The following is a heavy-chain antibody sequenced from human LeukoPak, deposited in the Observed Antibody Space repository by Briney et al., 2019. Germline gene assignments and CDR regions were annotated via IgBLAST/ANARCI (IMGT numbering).Heavy chain of an antibody. CDR2: IYYSGGT. CDR3: ARLITMVRGVIESLFDP. D-gene: IGHD3-10*01. Sequence: SETLSLTCTVSGGSISSYYWSWIRQPPGKGLEWIGYIYYSGGTNYNPSLKSRVTISVDTSKNQFSLKLSSVTAADTAVYYCARLITMVRGVIESLFDPWGQGTLVTVSS. CDR1: GGSISSYY. J-gene: IGHJ5*02. V-gene: IGHV4-59*01.